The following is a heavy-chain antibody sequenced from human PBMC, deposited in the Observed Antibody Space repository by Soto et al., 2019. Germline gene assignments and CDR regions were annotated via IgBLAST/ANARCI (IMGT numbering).Heavy chain of an antibody. V-gene: IGHV4-31*03. CDR2: IYYSGST. Sequence: KPSETLSLTCTVSGGSISSGGYYWSWIRQHPGKGLEWIGYIYYSGSTYYNPSLKSRVTISVDTSKNQFSLKLSSVTAADTAVYYCARENWYYDILTAGIFDYWGQGTLVTVSS. J-gene: IGHJ4*02. CDR3: ARENWYYDILTAGIFDY. D-gene: IGHD3-9*01. CDR1: GGSISSGGYY.